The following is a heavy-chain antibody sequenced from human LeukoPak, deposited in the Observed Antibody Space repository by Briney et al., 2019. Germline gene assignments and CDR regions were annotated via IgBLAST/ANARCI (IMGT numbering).Heavy chain of an antibody. CDR3: ARGRILLWFGELFTPHDAFDI. V-gene: IGHV4-61*02. D-gene: IGHD3-10*01. Sequence: PSETLSLTCTVSGGSISSGSYYWSWIRQPAGKGLEWIGRIYTSGSTNYKPSLKSRVTISVDTSKNQFSLKLSSVTAADTAVYYCARGRILLWFGELFTPHDAFDIWGQGTMVTVSS. CDR2: IYTSGST. J-gene: IGHJ3*02. CDR1: GGSISSGSYY.